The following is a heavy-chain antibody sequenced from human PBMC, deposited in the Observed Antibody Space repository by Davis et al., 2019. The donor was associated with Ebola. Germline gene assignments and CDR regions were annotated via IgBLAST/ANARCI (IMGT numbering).Heavy chain of an antibody. CDR3: ARVNLWSRGWGMDV. Sequence: GESLKISCAASGFPFSDYSMSWVRQAPGKGLEWLSYISTGGTTTYYQDSVKGRFSTSRDNAKNSLFLEMSSLRDEDTAVYYCARVNLWSRGWGMDVWVKGTTVTVSS. J-gene: IGHJ6*03. D-gene: IGHD2-21*01. CDR2: ISTGGTTT. V-gene: IGHV3-48*02. CDR1: GFPFSDYS.